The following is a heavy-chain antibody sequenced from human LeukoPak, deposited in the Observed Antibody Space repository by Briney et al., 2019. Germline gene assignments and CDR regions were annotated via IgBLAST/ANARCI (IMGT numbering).Heavy chain of an antibody. CDR3: ARGGYYGSGSRHNWFDP. J-gene: IGHJ5*02. Sequence: SETLSLTCTVSGYSISSGYYWGWIRQPPGKGLEWIGSIYHSGSTYYNPSLKSRVTISVDTSKNQFSLKLSSVTAADTAVYYCARGGYYGSGSRHNWFDPWGQGTLVTVSS. CDR1: GYSISSGYY. D-gene: IGHD3-10*01. CDR2: IYHSGST. V-gene: IGHV4-38-2*02.